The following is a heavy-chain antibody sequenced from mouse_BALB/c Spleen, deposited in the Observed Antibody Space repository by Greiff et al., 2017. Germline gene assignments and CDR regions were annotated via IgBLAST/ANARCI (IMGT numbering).Heavy chain of an antibody. CDR3: TRSGGSSRGAY. V-gene: IGHV1-69*02. Sequence: QVQLQQPGAELVRPGASVKLSCKASGYTFTSYWINWVKQRPGQGLEWIGNIYPSDSYTNYNQKFKDKATLTVDKSSSTAYMQLSSPTSEDSAVYYCTRSGGSSRGAYWGQGTLVTVSA. D-gene: IGHD1-1*01. J-gene: IGHJ3*01. CDR1: GYTFTSYW. CDR2: IYPSDSYT.